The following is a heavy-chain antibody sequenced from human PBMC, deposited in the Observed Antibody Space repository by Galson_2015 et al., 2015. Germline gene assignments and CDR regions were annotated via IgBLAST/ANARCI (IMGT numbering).Heavy chain of an antibody. CDR2: ISGSGGST. V-gene: IGHV3-23*01. CDR1: GFTFSSYA. CDR3: AKCPTTNWRHWGSYRNAFDI. Sequence: SLRLSCAASGFTFSSYAMSWVRQAPGKGLEWVSAISGSGGSTYNADSVKGRFTISRDNSKNTLYLQMNSLRAEDTAVYYCAKCPTTNWRHWGSYRNAFDIWGQGTMVTVSS. J-gene: IGHJ3*02. D-gene: IGHD3-16*02.